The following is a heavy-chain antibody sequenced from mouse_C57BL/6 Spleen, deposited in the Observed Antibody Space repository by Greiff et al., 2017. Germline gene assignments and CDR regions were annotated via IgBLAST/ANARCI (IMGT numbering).Heavy chain of an antibody. CDR2: IDPSDSYT. Sequence: QVQLQQPGAELVMPGASVTLSCKASGYTFTSYWMHWVKQRPGQGLEWIGEIDPSDSYTNYNQKFKGKATLTVDKSSSTAYMQLSSLTSEDSSVYYCARGGLTGTENYFDGWGQGTTLSVSS. V-gene: IGHV1-69*01. CDR3: ARGGLTGTENYFDG. J-gene: IGHJ2*01. D-gene: IGHD4-1*01. CDR1: GYTFTSYW.